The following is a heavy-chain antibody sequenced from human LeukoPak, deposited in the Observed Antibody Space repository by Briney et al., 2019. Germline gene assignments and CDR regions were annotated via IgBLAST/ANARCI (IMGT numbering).Heavy chain of an antibody. J-gene: IGHJ6*02. V-gene: IGHV3-7*03. D-gene: IGHD3-16*01. CDR3: ARGGGLDV. Sequence: GGSLRLSCAASGFTFSSYWMNWARQAPGKGLEWVASINHNGDVSYYVDSVKGRFTISRDNAKNSLYLQMSNLRAEDTAVYFCARGGGLDVWGQGATVTVSS. CDR2: INHNGDVS. CDR1: GFTFSSYW.